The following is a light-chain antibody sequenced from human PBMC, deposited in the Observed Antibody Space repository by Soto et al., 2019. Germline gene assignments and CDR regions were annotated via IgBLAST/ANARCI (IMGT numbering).Light chain of an antibody. CDR3: CSYAGSSTLV. CDR2: EVS. CDR1: SSDVGSYNL. J-gene: IGLJ2*01. Sequence: QSVLTQPASVSGSPGQSITLSCTGTSSDVGSYNLVSWYQQHPGKAPKLMIYEVSKRPSGVSNRFSGSKSGDTASLTISGLQAEDEADYYCCSYAGSSTLVFGGGTKVTVL. V-gene: IGLV2-23*02.